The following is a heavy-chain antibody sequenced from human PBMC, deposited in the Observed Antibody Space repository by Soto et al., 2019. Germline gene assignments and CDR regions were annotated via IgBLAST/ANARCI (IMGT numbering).Heavy chain of an antibody. CDR3: VRDRERYFDWLLYFDY. CDR1: GYTFTSNY. D-gene: IGHD3-9*01. V-gene: IGHV1-46*01. J-gene: IGHJ4*02. Sequence: ASVKVSCKASGYTFTSNYMHSVRQATGKGLEWMGIINPSGGSTSYAQKFQGRVTMTRDTSTSTVYMELSSLRSEDTAVYYCVRDRERYFDWLLYFDYLGQGTLVTVSS. CDR2: INPSGGST.